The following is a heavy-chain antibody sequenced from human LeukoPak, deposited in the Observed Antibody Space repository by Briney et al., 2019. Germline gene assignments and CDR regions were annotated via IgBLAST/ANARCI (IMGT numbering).Heavy chain of an antibody. CDR1: GYTFTSYG. D-gene: IGHD2-2*03. V-gene: IGHV1-18*01. Sequence: ASVKVSCKASGYTFTSYGISWVRQAPGQGLERMGWISAYNGNTNYAQKLQGRVTMTTDTSTSTAYMELRSLRSDDTAVYYCARSLRLDSRCFFDYWGQGTLVTVSS. CDR3: ARSLRLDSRCFFDY. J-gene: IGHJ4*02. CDR2: ISAYNGNT.